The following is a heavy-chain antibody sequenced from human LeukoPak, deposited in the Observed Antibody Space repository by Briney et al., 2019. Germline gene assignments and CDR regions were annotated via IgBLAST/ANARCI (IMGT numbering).Heavy chain of an antibody. CDR3: VKGWARSSSIWYYNDY. D-gene: IGHD6-13*01. CDR2: MSLNGVII. J-gene: IGHJ4*02. CDR1: GFRFSDSD. V-gene: IGHV3-30*18. Sequence: PGGSLTLSCAASGFRFSDSDMHWVRQAPGKGLEWVGEMSLNGVIIQYAEAVKGRFTISRDNSKNTVYLEINSLRPADTAVSYCVKGWARSSSIWYYNDYWGQGTLVTVSS.